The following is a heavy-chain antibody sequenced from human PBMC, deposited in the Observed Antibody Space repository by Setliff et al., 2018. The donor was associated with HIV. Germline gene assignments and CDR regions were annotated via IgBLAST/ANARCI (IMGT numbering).Heavy chain of an antibody. CDR2: ISGSGGST. J-gene: IGHJ6*02. CDR1: GFIFSSHA. V-gene: IGHV3-23*01. CDR3: AKGFQRFYYYYGMDV. Sequence: GGSLRLSCAASGFIFSSHAMSWVRQAPGKGLEWVSAISGSGGSTYYADSVKGRFTISRDNSKNTLYLQMNSLRAEDTAVYYCAKGFQRFYYYYGMDVWGQGTTVTVSS.